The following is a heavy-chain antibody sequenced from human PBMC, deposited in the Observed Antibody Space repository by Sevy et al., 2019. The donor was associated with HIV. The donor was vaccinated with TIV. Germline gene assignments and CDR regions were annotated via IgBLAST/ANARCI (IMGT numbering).Heavy chain of an antibody. CDR1: GFNIGDLY. D-gene: IGHD6-19*01. J-gene: IGHJ2*01. V-gene: IGHV3-72*01. CDR2: IRNKPKSYTT. Sequence: GGSLRLSCAASGFNIGDLYMDWVRQPPGKGLEWVGRIRNKPKSYTTEDAASVKGRFTISRDDSKNSLYLQMNSLKTEDTAIYYCAAVAANRGYFNIWGRGTLVTVSS. CDR3: AAVAANRGYFNI.